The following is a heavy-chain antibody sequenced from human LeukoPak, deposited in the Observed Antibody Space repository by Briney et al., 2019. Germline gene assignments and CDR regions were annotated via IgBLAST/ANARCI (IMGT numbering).Heavy chain of an antibody. D-gene: IGHD2-15*01. CDR3: ARPYCSGGSCYPTRLYFDY. V-gene: IGHV4-4*02. J-gene: IGHJ4*02. Sequence: SGTLSLTCGVSGGSISSSYWWSWVRPPPGKGLEWIGEIYHSGSTNYNPSLKSRVTISVDTSKNQFSLKLSSVTAADTAVYYCARPYCSGGSCYPTRLYFDYWGQGTLVTVSS. CDR1: GGSISSSYW. CDR2: IYHSGST.